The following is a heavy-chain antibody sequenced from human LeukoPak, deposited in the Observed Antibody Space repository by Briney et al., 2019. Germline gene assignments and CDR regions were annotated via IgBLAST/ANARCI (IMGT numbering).Heavy chain of an antibody. J-gene: IGHJ3*02. CDR1: GGTFSSYA. Sequence: SVKVSCKASGGTFSSYAISWVRQAPGQGLEWMGRIIPIFGTANYAQKFQGRVTITTDESTSTAYMELSSLRSEDTAVYYCARPIAAAGNDAFDIWGQGTMVTVSP. V-gene: IGHV1-69*05. CDR2: IIPIFGTA. D-gene: IGHD6-13*01. CDR3: ARPIAAAGNDAFDI.